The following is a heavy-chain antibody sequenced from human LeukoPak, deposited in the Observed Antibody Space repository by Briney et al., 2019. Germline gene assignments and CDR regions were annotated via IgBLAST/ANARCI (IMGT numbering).Heavy chain of an antibody. CDR3: ARATVVVSAFDI. Sequence: SETLSLTCTVSSGSVNSYYWSWIRQPPGKGLEWIGYIYYSGSTYYNPSLKSRVTISVDRSKNQFSLKLSSVTAADTAVYYCARATVVVSAFDIWGQGTMVTVSS. D-gene: IGHD2-15*01. CDR2: IYYSGST. CDR1: SGSVNSYY. V-gene: IGHV4-59*02. J-gene: IGHJ3*02.